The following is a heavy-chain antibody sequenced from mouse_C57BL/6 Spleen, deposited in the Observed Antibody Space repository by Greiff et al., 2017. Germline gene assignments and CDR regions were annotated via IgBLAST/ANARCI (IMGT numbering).Heavy chain of an antibody. V-gene: IGHV2-9-1*01. CDR1: GFSLTSYA. D-gene: IGHD1-1*01. J-gene: IGHJ2*01. CDR3: AREENYYGSSYFDY. CDR2: IWTGGGT. Sequence: VHLVESGPGLVAPSPSLSITCTVSGFSLTSYAISWVRQPPGKGLEWLGVIWTGGGTNYNSALKSSLSISKDNSKSQVFLKMNRLQTDDTARYYCAREENYYGSSYFDYWGQGTTLTVSS.